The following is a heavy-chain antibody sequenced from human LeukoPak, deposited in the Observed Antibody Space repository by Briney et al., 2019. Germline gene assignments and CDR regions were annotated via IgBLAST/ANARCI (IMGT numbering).Heavy chain of an antibody. Sequence: GGSLRLSCAASGFTVSSNYMSWVRQAPGKGLEWVANIKEDGSEKCYVDSVKGRFTISRDNAKNSLYLQMNSLRAEDTAVYYCARSRGTYYYDTSGPDAFDIWGQGTMVTVSS. D-gene: IGHD3-22*01. V-gene: IGHV3-7*01. CDR3: ARSRGTYYYDTSGPDAFDI. CDR2: IKEDGSEK. CDR1: GFTVSSNY. J-gene: IGHJ3*02.